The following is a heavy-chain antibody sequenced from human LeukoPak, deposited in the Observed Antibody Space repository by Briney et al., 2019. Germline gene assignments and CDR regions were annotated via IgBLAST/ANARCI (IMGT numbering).Heavy chain of an antibody. V-gene: IGHV4-39*07. CDR1: GGSISSTSYY. D-gene: IGHD1-7*01. CDR3: ARRAPMRTRGSDY. Sequence: SETLSLTCTVSGGSISSTSYYWGWIHQPPGKGLEWIGSIYYSGCTYYNPSLKSRVTISVDTSKNQFSLKLSSVTAADTAVYYCARRAPMRTRGSDYWGQGTLVTVSS. CDR2: IYYSGCT. J-gene: IGHJ4*02.